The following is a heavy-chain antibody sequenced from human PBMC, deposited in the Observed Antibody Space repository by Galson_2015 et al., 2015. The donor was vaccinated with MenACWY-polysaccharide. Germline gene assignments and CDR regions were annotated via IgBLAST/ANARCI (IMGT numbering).Heavy chain of an antibody. CDR2: IDWDDDK. V-gene: IGHV2-70*01. CDR1: GFSLSTSGMC. Sequence: PALVKPTQPLTLTCTFSGFSLSTSGMCVSWIRQPPGKALEWLALIDWDDDKYYSTSLKTRLTISKDTSKNQVVLTMTNMDPMDTATYYCARMGLYYDSSGYYDYWGQGTLVTVSS. J-gene: IGHJ4*02. CDR3: ARMGLYYDSSGYYDY. D-gene: IGHD3-22*01.